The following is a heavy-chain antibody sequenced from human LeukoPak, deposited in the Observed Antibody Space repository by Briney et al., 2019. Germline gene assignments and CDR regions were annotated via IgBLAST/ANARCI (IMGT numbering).Heavy chain of an antibody. CDR3: ARGGEYYDHVWGSYRQTNWFDP. Sequence: ASVKVSCKASGYTFTSYGISWVRQAPGQGLEWMGWISAYNGNTNYAQKLQGRVTMTTDTSTSTAYMELRSLRSDDTAVYYCARGGEYYDHVWGSYRQTNWFDPWGQGTLVTVSS. J-gene: IGHJ5*02. CDR1: GYTFTSYG. D-gene: IGHD3-16*02. V-gene: IGHV1-18*01. CDR2: ISAYNGNT.